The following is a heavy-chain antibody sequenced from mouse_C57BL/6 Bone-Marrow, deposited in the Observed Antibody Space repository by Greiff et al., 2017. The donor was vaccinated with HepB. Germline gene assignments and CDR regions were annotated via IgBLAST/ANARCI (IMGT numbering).Heavy chain of an antibody. J-gene: IGHJ2*01. Sequence: QVQLKESGAELVKPGASVKISCKASGYAFSSYWMNWVKQRPGKGLEWIGQIYPGDGDTNYNGKFKGKATLTADKSSSTAYMQLSSLTSEDSAVYFCARLGLYYFDYWGQGTTLTVSS. CDR1: GYAFSSYW. D-gene: IGHD4-1*01. CDR3: ARLGLYYFDY. CDR2: IYPGDGDT. V-gene: IGHV1-80*01.